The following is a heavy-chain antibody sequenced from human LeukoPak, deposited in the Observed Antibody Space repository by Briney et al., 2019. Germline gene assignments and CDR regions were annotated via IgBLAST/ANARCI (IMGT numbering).Heavy chain of an antibody. Sequence: PGGSLRLSCAASGFTVSSNYMSWVRQAPGKGLEWVSVIYSGGSTYYADSVKGRFTISRDNSKNTLYLQMNSLRAEDTAVYYCARDYYDSSGYYFWAFDIRGQGTMVTVSS. D-gene: IGHD3-22*01. CDR1: GFTVSSNY. CDR3: ARDYYDSSGYYFWAFDI. V-gene: IGHV3-53*01. CDR2: IYSGGST. J-gene: IGHJ3*02.